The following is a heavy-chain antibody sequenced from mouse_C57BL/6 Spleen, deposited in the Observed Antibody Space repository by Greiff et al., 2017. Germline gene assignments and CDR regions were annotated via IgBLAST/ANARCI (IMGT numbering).Heavy chain of an antibody. CDR2: IYPGDGDT. D-gene: IGHD2-2*01. CDR3: ARSGDGYDGSYAMDY. Sequence: QVQLQQSGPELVKPGASVKISCKASGYAFSSSWMNWVKQRPGKGLEWIGRIYPGDGDTNYNGKFKGKATLTADKSSSTADMQLSSLTSEDSAVYFCARSGDGYDGSYAMDYWGQGTSVTVSS. V-gene: IGHV1-82*01. CDR1: GYAFSSSW. J-gene: IGHJ4*01.